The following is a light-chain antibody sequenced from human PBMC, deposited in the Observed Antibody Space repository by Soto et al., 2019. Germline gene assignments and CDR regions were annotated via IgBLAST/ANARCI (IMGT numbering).Light chain of an antibody. Sequence: EIVMTQSPGTLSVSPGERATLXXRASQSVSSNLAWYQQKPGQAPRXLIYGASTRATGIPARFSGSGSGTEFALTISSLQSEDFAVYYCQQYNNWPRTFGQGTKVDIK. V-gene: IGKV3-15*01. CDR2: GAS. CDR1: QSVSSN. J-gene: IGKJ1*01. CDR3: QQYNNWPRT.